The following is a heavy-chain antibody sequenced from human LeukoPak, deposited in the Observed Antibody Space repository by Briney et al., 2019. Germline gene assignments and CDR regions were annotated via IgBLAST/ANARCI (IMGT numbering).Heavy chain of an antibody. CDR2: INPNSGGT. D-gene: IGHD4-11*01. V-gene: IGHV1-2*02. CDR1: GYTFTSFS. CDR3: AGGGFYSNYRWVELHFDY. Sequence: ASVKVSCKASGYTFTSFSLNWVRQAPGQGLGWMGWINPNSGGTHYAQKFQGRVTMTRDTSVNTVYMELSRLTSDDTAVYYCAGGGFYSNYRWVELHFDYWGQGTLVTVSS. J-gene: IGHJ4*02.